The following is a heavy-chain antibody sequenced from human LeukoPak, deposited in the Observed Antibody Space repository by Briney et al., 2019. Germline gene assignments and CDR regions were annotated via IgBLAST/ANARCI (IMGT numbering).Heavy chain of an antibody. CDR2: ISGGGSAT. CDR3: AGGAGVYYYGMDV. CDR1: GFTFSNYG. Sequence: GGSLRLSCAASGFTFSNYGLSWVRQAPGKGLEWVSAISGGGSATYYADSVKGRFTISRDNSKNTLFLQMNTLRVDDTAVYYCAGGAGVYYYGMDVWGQGTSVTVTS. V-gene: IGHV3-23*01. J-gene: IGHJ6*02.